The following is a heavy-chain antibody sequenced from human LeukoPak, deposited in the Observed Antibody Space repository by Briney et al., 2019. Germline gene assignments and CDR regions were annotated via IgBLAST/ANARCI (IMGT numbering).Heavy chain of an antibody. J-gene: IGHJ6*03. CDR1: GFSFSAYY. D-gene: IGHD3-16*01. V-gene: IGHV3-11*01. CDR2: ISTSGSTI. CDR3: ARDLFGSYDGSNYYYMDV. Sequence: GGSLRLSCAASGFSFSAYYMSWVRQPPGKGLEWISCISTSGSTIDYEDSLQGRFTISRDNTKNSLYLEMNSLRAEDTAVYYCARDLFGSYDGSNYYYMDVWGKGTTVTISS.